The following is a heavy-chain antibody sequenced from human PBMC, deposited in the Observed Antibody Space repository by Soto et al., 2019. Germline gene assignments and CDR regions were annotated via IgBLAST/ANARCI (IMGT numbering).Heavy chain of an antibody. V-gene: IGHV1-69*01. CDR2: IIPIFGTA. CDR1: GGTFSSYA. Sequence: QVQLVQSGAEVKKPGSSVKVSCKSSGGTFSSYAISWVRQSPGQGLEWMGGIIPIFGTANYAQKFQGRVTITADESTIKAYMELSSLSSEATAVYYCARDYGNYYASSGYVTFDIWGQGTMVTVSS. J-gene: IGHJ3*02. CDR3: ARDYGNYYASSGYVTFDI. D-gene: IGHD3-22*01.